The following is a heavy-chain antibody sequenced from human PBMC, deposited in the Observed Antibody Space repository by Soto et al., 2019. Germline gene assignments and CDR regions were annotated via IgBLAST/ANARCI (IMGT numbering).Heavy chain of an antibody. CDR1: GFTFSDYY. J-gene: IGHJ4*02. CDR3: EIVNTSRSFDY. Sequence: GSLRLSCAASGFTFSDYYMSWIRQAPGKGLEWVSYISSSSSYTNYADSVKGRFTISRDNAKNSLYLQMNSLRAEDTAVYYCEIVNTSRSFDYWGQGTLVTVSS. V-gene: IGHV3-11*06. CDR2: ISSSSSYT. D-gene: IGHD3-22*01.